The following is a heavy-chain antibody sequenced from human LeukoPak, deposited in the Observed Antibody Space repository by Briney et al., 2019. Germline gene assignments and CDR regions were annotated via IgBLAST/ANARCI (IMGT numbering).Heavy chain of an antibody. CDR3: AKGTSSRLGELSFKEYYFDY. CDR2: ISGSGGST. J-gene: IGHJ4*02. CDR1: GFTFSSYA. V-gene: IGHV3-23*01. Sequence: GGSLRLSCAASGFTFSSYAMSWVRQAPGKGLEWVSYISGSGGSTYYADSVKGRFTISRDNSKNTLYLQMNSLRAEDTAVYYCAKGTSSRLGELSFKEYYFDYWGQGTLVTVSS. D-gene: IGHD3-16*02.